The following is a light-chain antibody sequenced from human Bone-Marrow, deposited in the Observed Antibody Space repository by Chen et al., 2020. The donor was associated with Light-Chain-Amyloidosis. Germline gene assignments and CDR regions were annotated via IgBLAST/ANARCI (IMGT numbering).Light chain of an antibody. J-gene: IGLJ1*01. Sequence: QSPLTPPASVSGSPGQSITIPCTGTSSDVGGDNHVSWYQQHPDKAPKLMIYEVTNRPSWVPDRFSGSKSDNTASLTISGLQTEDEADYFCSSYTITNTLVFGSGTRVTVL. CDR2: EVT. V-gene: IGLV2-14*01. CDR1: SSDVGGDNH. CDR3: SSYTITNTLV.